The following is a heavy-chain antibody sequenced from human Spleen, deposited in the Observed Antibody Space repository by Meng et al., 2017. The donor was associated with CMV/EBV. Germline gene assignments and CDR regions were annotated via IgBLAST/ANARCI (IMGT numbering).Heavy chain of an antibody. CDR2: TRYDGIKK. J-gene: IGHJ4*02. CDR3: AKDKYQLPYYFDH. V-gene: IGHV3-30*02. D-gene: IGHD2-2*01. Sequence: GESLKISCVASGFTFSSYNMHLVRQAPGKGLEWVAFTRYDGIKKYYIDSVEGRFTISRDNSKNTLYLEMNSLGSNDTAIYYCAKDKYQLPYYFDHWGQGTLVTVSS. CDR1: GFTFSSYN.